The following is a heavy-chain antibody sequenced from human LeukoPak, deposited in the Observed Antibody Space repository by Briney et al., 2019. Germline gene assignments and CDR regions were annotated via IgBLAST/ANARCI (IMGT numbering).Heavy chain of an antibody. Sequence: GGSLRLSCAASGFTLSSYWMHWVRQVPGKGLVWVSRINSDGSITTYADSVKGRFTISRDNSKNTLYLQMNSLRAEDTAVYYCARLYLDYFFDYWGQGTLVTVSS. CDR1: GFTLSSYW. D-gene: IGHD3-9*01. V-gene: IGHV3-74*01. CDR2: INSDGSIT. CDR3: ARLYLDYFFDY. J-gene: IGHJ4*02.